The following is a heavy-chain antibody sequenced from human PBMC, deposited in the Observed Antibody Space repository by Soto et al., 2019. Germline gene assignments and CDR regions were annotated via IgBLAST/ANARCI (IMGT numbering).Heavy chain of an antibody. CDR1: GYTSTGYY. J-gene: IGHJ5*02. D-gene: IGHD3-10*01. CDR2: INPNSGGT. V-gene: IGHV1-2*04. CDR3: ARESRGSGSYLARWFDP. Sequence: ASVKVSCKASGYTSTGYYMHWVRQAPGQGLEWMGWINPNSGGTNYAQKFQGWVTMTRDTSISTAYMELSRLRSDDTAVYYCARESRGSGSYLARWFDPSGQGTLVTVSS.